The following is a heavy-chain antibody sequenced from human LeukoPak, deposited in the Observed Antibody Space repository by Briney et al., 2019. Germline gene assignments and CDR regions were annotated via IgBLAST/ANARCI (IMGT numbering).Heavy chain of an antibody. Sequence: ASVKVSCKTSGYSFMTYAVNWVRQAPGQGLEWMGWINTITGDPTYAQGFTGRFVFSLDTSVDTAYLQIDSLKTEDTAVYYCVRGGRNGYWYPRWGQGTLVTVS. J-gene: IGHJ5*02. D-gene: IGHD1-1*01. CDR3: VRGGRNGYWYPR. CDR2: INTITGDP. CDR1: GYSFMTYA. V-gene: IGHV7-4-1*01.